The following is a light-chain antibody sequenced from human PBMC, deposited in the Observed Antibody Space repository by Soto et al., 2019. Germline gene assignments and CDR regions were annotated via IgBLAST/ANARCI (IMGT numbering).Light chain of an antibody. CDR1: SSDVGSYNL. CDR2: EGS. CDR3: CSYAGSSTWA. V-gene: IGLV2-23*01. J-gene: IGLJ3*02. Sequence: QSVLTLPASVSGSPGQSITISCTGTSSDVGSYNLVSWYQQHPGKAPKLMIYEGSKRPSGVSNRFSGSKSGNTASLTISGLQAEDEADYYCCSYAGSSTWAFGGGTKLTVL.